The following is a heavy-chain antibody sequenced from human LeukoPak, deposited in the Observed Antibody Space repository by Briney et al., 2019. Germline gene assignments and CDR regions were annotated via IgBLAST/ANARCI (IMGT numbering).Heavy chain of an antibody. CDR3: ARDVTYHCGDWFDP. D-gene: IGHD2-21*01. CDR1: EFTFSSYS. J-gene: IGHJ5*02. CDR2: ISNTATSI. Sequence: PGGSLRLSCAASEFTFSSYSMSWVRQAPGKGLEWVSYISNTATSIYYADSVKGRFTVSRDNAKNSLYLQMNSLRAEDTAVYYCARDVTYHCGDWFDPWGQGTLVTVSS. V-gene: IGHV3-48*04.